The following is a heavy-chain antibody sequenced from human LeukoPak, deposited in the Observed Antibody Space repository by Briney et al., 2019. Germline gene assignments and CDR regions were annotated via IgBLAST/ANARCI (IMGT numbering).Heavy chain of an antibody. CDR1: GGSISSYY. Sequence: SETLSLTCTVSGGSISSYYWSWVRQPPGKGQEWIGYIYYSGSTNYNPSLKSRVTISVDTSKNQFSLKLSSVTAADTAVYYCARDSGGYNYGYYFDYWGQGTLVTVSS. CDR2: IYYSGST. V-gene: IGHV4-59*01. J-gene: IGHJ4*02. D-gene: IGHD5-18*01. CDR3: ARDSGGYNYGYYFDY.